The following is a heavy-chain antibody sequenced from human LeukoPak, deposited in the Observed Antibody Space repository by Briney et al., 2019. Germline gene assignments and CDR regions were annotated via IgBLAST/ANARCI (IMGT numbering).Heavy chain of an antibody. Sequence: SGTLSLTCAVSGGSISSSNWWSWVRQPPGKGLEWIGEIYHSGSTNYNPSLKSRVTISVDKSKNQFSLKLSSVTAADTAVYYCARDLGSGWYGRWFDPWGQGTLVTVSS. V-gene: IGHV4-4*02. J-gene: IGHJ5*02. D-gene: IGHD6-19*01. CDR2: IYHSGST. CDR3: ARDLGSGWYGRWFDP. CDR1: GGSISSSNW.